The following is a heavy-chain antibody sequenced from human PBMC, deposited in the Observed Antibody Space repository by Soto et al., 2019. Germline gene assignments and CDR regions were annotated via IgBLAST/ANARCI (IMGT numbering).Heavy chain of an antibody. CDR3: AREWSGFDY. Sequence: SETLSLTCTVSVGSITPYKWSWIRQSPGKGLEWIAYMYSSGSSDYNPSLKGRVTISMDTSKNQYSLKLNSATAADTAVYYCAREWSGFDYWGQGILVTVS. D-gene: IGHD2-8*01. CDR2: MYSSGSS. CDR1: VGSITPYK. V-gene: IGHV4-59*01. J-gene: IGHJ4*02.